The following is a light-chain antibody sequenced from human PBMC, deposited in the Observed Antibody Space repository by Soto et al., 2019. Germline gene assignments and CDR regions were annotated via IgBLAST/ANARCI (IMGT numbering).Light chain of an antibody. CDR2: GAS. Sequence: EIVLTQSPGTLSLSPGERATLSCRASQSVSSSYLAWYQHKPGQAPRLLIYGASSRATVITDMFSGSGCGTSFPITSSRLEPEDFAVYYCQQYGSSPHTFGQGTKLEIK. CDR1: QSVSSSY. J-gene: IGKJ2*01. V-gene: IGKV3-20*01. CDR3: QQYGSSPHT.